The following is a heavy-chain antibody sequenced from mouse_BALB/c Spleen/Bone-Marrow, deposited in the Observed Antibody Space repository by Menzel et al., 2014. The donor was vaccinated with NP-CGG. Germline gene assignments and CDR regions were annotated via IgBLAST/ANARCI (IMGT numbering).Heavy chain of an antibody. Sequence: QVQLKDSGPGLVKPSQSLSITCTVSGFSLTSYGVHWVRQSPGKGLKWLGVIWSGGSTDYNAAFISRLSISKDNSKSQVFFKMNSLQADDTAIYYCARRPDYGYSSYAMDYWGQGTSVTVSS. V-gene: IGHV2-4-1*01. CDR1: GFSLTSYG. D-gene: IGHD1-2*01. CDR2: IWSGGST. J-gene: IGHJ4*01. CDR3: ARRPDYGYSSYAMDY.